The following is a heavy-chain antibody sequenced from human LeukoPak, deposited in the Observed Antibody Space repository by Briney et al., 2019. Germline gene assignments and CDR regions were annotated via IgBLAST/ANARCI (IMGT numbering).Heavy chain of an antibody. CDR3: ARRSYCSSTSCYSSYYYYYGMDV. CDR1: GDSFTSYW. V-gene: IGHV5-51*01. CDR2: IYPGDSDT. Sequence: GESLKISCKGSGDSFTSYWIGWVRQMPGRGRVWMGIIYPGDSDTRYSPSFQGQVTISADKSISTAYLQWSSLKASDTAMYYCARRSYCSSTSCYSSYYYYYGMDVWGKGTTVTVSS. D-gene: IGHD2-2*01. J-gene: IGHJ6*04.